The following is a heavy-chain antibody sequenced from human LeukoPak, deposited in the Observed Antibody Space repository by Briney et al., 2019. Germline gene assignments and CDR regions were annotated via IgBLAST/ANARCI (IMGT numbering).Heavy chain of an antibody. Sequence: SETLSLTRTVSGGSISRYYWTWIRQPPRKGLGVIGDLSYSGSTNYIHSLKRRVALSVDTSKHQVSLKLGSVTAADTAVYYCASEEGRNWFVPWGGGTLL. V-gene: IGHV4-59*08. CDR2: LSYSGST. CDR3: ASEEGRNWFVP. J-gene: IGHJ5*02. CDR1: GGSISRYY.